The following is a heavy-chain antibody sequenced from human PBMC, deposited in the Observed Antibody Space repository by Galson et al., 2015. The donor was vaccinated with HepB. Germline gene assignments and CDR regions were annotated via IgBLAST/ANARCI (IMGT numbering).Heavy chain of an antibody. J-gene: IGHJ4*02. V-gene: IGHV3-7*03. D-gene: IGHD2-2*03. CDR2: IKQDGSAI. CDR1: GFTFSTYW. CDR3: AGGSGYLIED. Sequence: SLRLSCAASGFTFSTYWMNWVRQAPGKGLEWVAIIKQDGSAIHYMDSVRGRFTISRDNAKNSLYLQMNSLRAEDTAVYYCAGGSGYLIEDWGQGTEVTVSS.